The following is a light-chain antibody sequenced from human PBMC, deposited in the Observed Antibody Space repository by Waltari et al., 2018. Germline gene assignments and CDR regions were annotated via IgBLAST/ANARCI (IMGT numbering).Light chain of an antibody. CDR2: ATN. CDR1: SSSIRNNA. V-gene: IGLV1-44*01. Sequence: QSVLTQPPSASGTSGQRVTLSCSGSSSSIRNNAVNWYQQVPGTAPKLLIYATNQRPSGVPDRFSGSKSVTSASLAISGLQSEDEAAYYCAAWDDSLNGWVFGGGTKVTVL. J-gene: IGLJ3*02. CDR3: AAWDDSLNGWV.